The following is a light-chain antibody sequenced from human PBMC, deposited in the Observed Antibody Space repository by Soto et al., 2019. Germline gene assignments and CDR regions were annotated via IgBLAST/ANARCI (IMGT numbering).Light chain of an antibody. J-gene: IGKJ1*01. Sequence: PGERVTLSCRASQSVSSSYLTWYQQKPGQAPRLLISGASTGATGIPARFSGSGSGTEFTLTISSLQSEDFAVYYCQQYGSSPWTFGQGTKVDIK. CDR2: GAS. CDR1: QSVSSSY. V-gene: IGKV3-20*01. CDR3: QQYGSSPWT.